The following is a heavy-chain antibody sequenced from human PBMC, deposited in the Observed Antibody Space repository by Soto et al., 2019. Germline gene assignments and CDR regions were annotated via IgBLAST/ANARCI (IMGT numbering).Heavy chain of an antibody. J-gene: IGHJ4*02. D-gene: IGHD3-10*01. V-gene: IGHV4-30-4*01. CDR1: GGSISSGDYY. CDR3: ARGRGFGELSPDY. CDR2: IYYSGST. Sequence: SETLSLTCTVSGGSISSGDYYWSWIRQPPGKGLEWIGYIYYSGSTYYNPSLKSRVTISVDTSKNQFSLKLSSVTAADTAVYYCARGRGFGELSPDYWGQGTLVTVSS.